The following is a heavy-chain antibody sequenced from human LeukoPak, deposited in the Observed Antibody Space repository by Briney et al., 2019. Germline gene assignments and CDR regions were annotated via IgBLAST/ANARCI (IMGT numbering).Heavy chain of an antibody. CDR3: ATLSHSDYFDY. J-gene: IGHJ4*02. CDR2: ISGNGGIT. CDR1: GFTFSSYA. V-gene: IGHV3-64*01. Sequence: PGGSLRLSCAASGFTFSSYAMHWVRQAPGKGLEYVSAISGNGGITYYANSVKGRFTISRDNSKNTLYLQMGSLRTEDMAVYYCATLSHSDYFDYWGQGTLGTVSS.